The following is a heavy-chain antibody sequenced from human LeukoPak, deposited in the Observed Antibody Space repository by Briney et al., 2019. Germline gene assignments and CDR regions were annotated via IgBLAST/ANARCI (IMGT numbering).Heavy chain of an antibody. CDR2: IYANGNT. D-gene: IGHD2-2*01. J-gene: IGHJ5*02. CDR3: ARGSYCITTSCPANWFDP. Sequence: ASETLSLTCTVSGGSLNNYYWSWIRQSAGKGLECIGLIYANGNTHYNPSLKGRVTMSLDTSKDQFSLEVTSVTAADTAVYYCARGSYCITTSCPANWFDPWGQGILVTVSS. CDR1: GGSLNNYY. V-gene: IGHV4-4*07.